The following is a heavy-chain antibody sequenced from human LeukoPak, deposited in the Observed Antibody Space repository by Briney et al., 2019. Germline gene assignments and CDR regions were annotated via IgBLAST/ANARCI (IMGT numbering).Heavy chain of an antibody. CDR3: ATLGGLYYESHGYPDFDH. CDR2: INQSGST. CDR1: GGSLSPYY. J-gene: IGHJ4*02. Sequence: SETLSLTCSVSGGSLSPYYWSWIRQPPGGGLEWLGEINQSGSTNYNPSLKSRVTISVEKFKNQFSLEVTSVTAADTAIYYCATLGGLYYESHGYPDFDHWGREPWSPSPQ. V-gene: IGHV4-34*01. D-gene: IGHD3-22*01.